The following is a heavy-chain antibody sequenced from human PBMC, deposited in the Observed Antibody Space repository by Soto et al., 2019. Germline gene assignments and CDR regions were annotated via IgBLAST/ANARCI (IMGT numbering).Heavy chain of an antibody. V-gene: IGHV4-59*01. CDR3: ARDHDSSGYVDY. Sequence: SETLSLTCTVSGGSISSYYWSWIRQPPGKGLEWIGYIYYSGSTNYNPFLKSRVTISVDTSKNQFSLKLSSVTAADTAVYYCARDHDSSGYVDYWGQGTLVTVSS. J-gene: IGHJ4*02. D-gene: IGHD3-22*01. CDR1: GGSISSYY. CDR2: IYYSGST.